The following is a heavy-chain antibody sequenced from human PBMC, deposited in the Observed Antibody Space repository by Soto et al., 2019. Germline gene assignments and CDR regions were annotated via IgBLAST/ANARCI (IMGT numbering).Heavy chain of an antibody. Sequence: PSETLSLTCTVSGGSVSSGSYYWSWIRQPPGKGLEWIGYIYYSGSTNYNPSLKSRVTISVDTSKNQFSLKLSSVTAADTAVYYCARLDSSSWYRDYYYGMDVWGQGTTVTVSS. CDR1: GGSVSSGSYY. J-gene: IGHJ6*02. CDR3: ARLDSSSWYRDYYYGMDV. CDR2: IYYSGST. V-gene: IGHV4-61*01. D-gene: IGHD6-13*01.